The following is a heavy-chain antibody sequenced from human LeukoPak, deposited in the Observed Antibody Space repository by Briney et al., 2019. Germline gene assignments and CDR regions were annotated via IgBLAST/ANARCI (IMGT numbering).Heavy chain of an antibody. D-gene: IGHD2-21*02. CDR1: NGTVGSGGYS. J-gene: IGHJ3*01. CDR2: VYRSGAT. CDR3: ASSHCGGDCFSSVAFDF. V-gene: IGHV4-30-2*01. Sequence: SETLSLTCTVSNGTVGSGGYSWSWIRQPPGKGLEWIGYVYRSGATYYNPSLKIRISIPMDRSKNHFSLRLRSVTAADTAVYFCASSHCGGDCFSSVAFDFWGHGTMVTVSS.